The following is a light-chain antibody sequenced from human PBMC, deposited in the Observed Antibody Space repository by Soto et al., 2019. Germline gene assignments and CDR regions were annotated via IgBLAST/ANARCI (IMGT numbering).Light chain of an antibody. Sequence: DIVMTQSPDSLAVSLGERATINCKSSQSVLYSSNNKNYLAWYQQKPGQPPKLLIYWASTRESGVPDRFSGSGSGTDFTLTISSLQAEDVAVYYCQHYDLAPFTFGPGTKVEIK. J-gene: IGKJ3*01. CDR1: QSVLYSSNNKNY. CDR2: WAS. CDR3: QHYDLAPFT. V-gene: IGKV4-1*01.